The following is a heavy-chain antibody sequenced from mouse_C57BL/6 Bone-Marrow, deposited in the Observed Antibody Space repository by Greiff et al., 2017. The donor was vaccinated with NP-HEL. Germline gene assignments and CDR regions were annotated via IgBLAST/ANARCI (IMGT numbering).Heavy chain of an antibody. D-gene: IGHD1-1*01. CDR1: GFNIKDDY. Sequence: LVESGAELVRPGASVKLSCTASGFNIKDDYMHWVKQRPEQGLEWIGWIDPENGDTEYASKFQGKATITADTSSNTAYLQLSSLTSEDTAVYYCTANYGYWYFDVWGTGTTVTVSS. CDR3: TANYGYWYFDV. J-gene: IGHJ1*03. V-gene: IGHV14-4*01. CDR2: IDPENGDT.